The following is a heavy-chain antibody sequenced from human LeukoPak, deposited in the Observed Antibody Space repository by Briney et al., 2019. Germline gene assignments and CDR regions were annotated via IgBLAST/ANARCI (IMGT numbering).Heavy chain of an antibody. CDR3: ARGIAAAGPIDY. Sequence: ASVKVSCKASGDTFTSYYMHWVRQAPGQGLEWMGIINPSGGSTSYAQKFQGRVTMTTDTSTSTAYMELRSLRSDDTAVYYCARGIAAAGPIDYWGQGTLVTVSS. CDR1: GDTFTSYY. V-gene: IGHV1-46*01. CDR2: INPSGGST. D-gene: IGHD6-13*01. J-gene: IGHJ4*02.